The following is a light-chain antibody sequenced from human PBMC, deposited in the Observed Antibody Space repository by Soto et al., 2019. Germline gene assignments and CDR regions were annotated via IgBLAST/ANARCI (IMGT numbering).Light chain of an antibody. CDR1: QSVSSSY. CDR2: GAS. Sequence: EIVLTQSPGTLSLSPGERATLSCRASQSVSSSYLVWYQQKPGQAPRLLIYGASSRATGIPDRFSGSGSGTDFTLNISRLEPEDFAVYYCQQYGSSPYTFGQGTKLEI. V-gene: IGKV3-20*01. J-gene: IGKJ2*01. CDR3: QQYGSSPYT.